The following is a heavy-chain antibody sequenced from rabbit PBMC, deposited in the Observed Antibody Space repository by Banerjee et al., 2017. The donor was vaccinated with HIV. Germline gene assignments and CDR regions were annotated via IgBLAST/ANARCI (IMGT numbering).Heavy chain of an antibody. CDR3: ARGQDYTYGYAGYAYVTGIFNL. V-gene: IGHV1S40*01. Sequence: QSLEESGGDLVKPGTSLTLTCTASGFSFSSSYWICWVRQAPGKGLEWIACIYATSGSSTYCATWAKGRFTISKTSLTTVTLQMTSLTAADTATYFCARGQDYTYGYAGYAYVTGIFNLWGPGTLVTVS. D-gene: IGHD6-1*01. J-gene: IGHJ4*01. CDR2: IYATSGSST. CDR1: GFSFSSSYW.